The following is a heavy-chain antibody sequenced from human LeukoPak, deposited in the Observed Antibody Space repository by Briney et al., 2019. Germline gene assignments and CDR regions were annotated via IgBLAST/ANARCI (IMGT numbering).Heavy chain of an antibody. J-gene: IGHJ6*03. CDR2: IRINAYGGIT. CDR1: GFSFGDHP. Sequence: GGSLRLSCITSGFSFGDHPMSWVRQAPGKGLEWIGFIRINAYGGITEYAASVKGRFSITRDDSKSIAYLQMNSLKTEDTAVYYCTRDITAGTIWYYHYYMDVWGTGTTVTVSS. CDR3: TRDITAGTIWYYHYYMDV. V-gene: IGHV3-49*04. D-gene: IGHD1-1*01.